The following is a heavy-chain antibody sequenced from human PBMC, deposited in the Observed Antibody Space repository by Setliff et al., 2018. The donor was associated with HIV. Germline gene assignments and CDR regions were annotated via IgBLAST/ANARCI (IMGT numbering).Heavy chain of an antibody. J-gene: IGHJ3*02. CDR3: ARLSPLRAFDI. V-gene: IGHV4-39*01. CDR2: IFYRGTT. CDR1: GGSISSSTYY. Sequence: SETLSLTCTVPGGSISSSTYYWGWIRQPPGKGLEWIGSIFYRGTTYDNSSLTSRLTMSVDTSQNQFSLRLTFLTAADTAVYYCARLSPLRAFDIWGQGTMVTVSS.